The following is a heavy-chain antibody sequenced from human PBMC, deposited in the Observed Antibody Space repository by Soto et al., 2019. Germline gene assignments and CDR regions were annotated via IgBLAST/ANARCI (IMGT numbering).Heavy chain of an antibody. CDR1: GFTVSSNY. J-gene: IGHJ4*02. CDR2: IYSGGST. V-gene: IGHV3-66*01. D-gene: IGHD3-3*01. Sequence: GGSLRLSCAASGFTVSSNYMSWVRQAPGKGLEWVSVIYSGGSTYYADSVKGRFTISRDNSKNTLYLQMNSLRAEDTAVYYCARSMADFWSGYGFLDYWGQGTLVTVSS. CDR3: ARSMADFWSGYGFLDY.